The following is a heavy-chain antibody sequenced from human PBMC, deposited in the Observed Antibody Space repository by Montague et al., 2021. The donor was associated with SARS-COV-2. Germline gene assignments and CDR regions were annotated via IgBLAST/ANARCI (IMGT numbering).Heavy chain of an antibody. D-gene: IGHD4-23*01. CDR1: GDSISSSRYF. CDR3: ASPNGGRWYYFDY. V-gene: IGHV4-39*01. J-gene: IGHJ4*02. Sequence: SETLSLTCTVSGDSISSSRYFWGWLRQPQGKGLDWIGSISFSGSTYYNPSLRSRVTISVDTSKNQISLKLSSVTAADTAVYYCASPNGGRWYYFDYWGQGTLVTVSS. CDR2: ISFSGST.